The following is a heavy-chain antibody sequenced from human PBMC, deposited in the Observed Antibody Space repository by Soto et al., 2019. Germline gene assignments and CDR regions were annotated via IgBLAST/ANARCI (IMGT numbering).Heavy chain of an antibody. Sequence: VQLVESGGIGVQTGGSLRLSCAAAGFDFEDYAMHWVRQVPGKGLEWVSLTNSDGTDSYYADSVKGRFTISRDNAKTTLYLQMDRLRPEDTALYFCAKSLYYYDSSPLDHWGQGTLVTVSS. V-gene: IGHV3-43D*04. CDR2: TNSDGTDS. J-gene: IGHJ4*02. D-gene: IGHD3-22*01. CDR1: GFDFEDYA. CDR3: AKSLYYYDSSPLDH.